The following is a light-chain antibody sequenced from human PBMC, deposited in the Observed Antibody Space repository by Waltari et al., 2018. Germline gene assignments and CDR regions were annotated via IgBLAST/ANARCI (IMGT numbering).Light chain of an antibody. CDR3: CSYAGSSRV. V-gene: IGLV2-23*02. CDR2: EVS. J-gene: IGLJ3*02. Sequence: QSALTQPASVPGSTGQSITISCTGTSSYLGSYYLGSWYQQHPGKAPKLMIYEVSKRPSGVSNRFSGSKSGNTASLTISGLQAEDEADYYCCSYAGSSRVFGGGTKLTFL. CDR1: SSYLGSYYL.